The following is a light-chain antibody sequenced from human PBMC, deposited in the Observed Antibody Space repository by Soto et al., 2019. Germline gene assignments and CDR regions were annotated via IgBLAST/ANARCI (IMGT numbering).Light chain of an antibody. J-gene: IGLJ1*01. V-gene: IGLV2-14*01. CDR1: SSDVGDNNY. Sequence: QSALTQPASVSGSPGQSITISCTGTSSDVGDNNYVSWYQQHPGKAPKLMIYDVTHRPSGISNRFSGSKSGNTASLTISGLHGEDEADYYCRAYPSSSNLYVCGTGTKVTVL. CDR3: RAYPSSSNLYV. CDR2: DVT.